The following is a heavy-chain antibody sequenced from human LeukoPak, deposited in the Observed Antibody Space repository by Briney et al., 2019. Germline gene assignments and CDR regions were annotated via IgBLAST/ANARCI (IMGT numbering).Heavy chain of an antibody. J-gene: IGHJ3*02. CDR1: GYSFTSYW. Sequence: PGESLKISCKGSGYSFTSYWIGWVRQMPGKGLEWMEIIHPDDSDSRYSPSFQGQVSFSADKSINTAYLQWSSLKASDTAMYYCARQAFGGDAFDIWGQGTMVTVSS. CDR2: IHPDDSDS. CDR3: ARQAFGGDAFDI. V-gene: IGHV5-51*01. D-gene: IGHD2-15*01.